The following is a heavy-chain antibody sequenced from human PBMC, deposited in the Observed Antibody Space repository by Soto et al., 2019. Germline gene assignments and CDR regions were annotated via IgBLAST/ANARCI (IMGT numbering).Heavy chain of an antibody. J-gene: IGHJ4*02. CDR1: GGSISSYY. D-gene: IGHD6-13*01. V-gene: IGHV4-59*01. CDR2: IYYSGST. CDR3: ARLASGSSGSWFDY. Sequence: QVQLQESGPGLVKPSETLSLTCTVSGGSISSYYWSWIRQPPGKGLEWIGYIYYSGSTNYNPSLKSRVTISVDTSKNHFSLKLSSVTAADTAVYYCARLASGSSGSWFDYWGQGTLVTVSS.